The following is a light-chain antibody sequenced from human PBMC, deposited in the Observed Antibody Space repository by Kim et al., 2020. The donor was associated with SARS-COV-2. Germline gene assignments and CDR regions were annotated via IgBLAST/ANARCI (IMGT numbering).Light chain of an antibody. CDR1: SSNIGINY. V-gene: IGLV1-47*01. CDR2: RNS. CDR3: ATYDDNLRDLI. J-gene: IGLJ2*01. Sequence: QSVLTKPPSASGPPGQTVTISCSGSSSNIGINYVYWYQQFPETAPKLLINRNSQRPSGVPDRFSGSKSGTSASLAISALRSEDEADYYCATYDDNLRDLIFGGGTQLTVL.